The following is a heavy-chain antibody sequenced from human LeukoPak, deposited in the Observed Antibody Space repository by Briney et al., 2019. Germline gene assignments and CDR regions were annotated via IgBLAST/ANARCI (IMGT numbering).Heavy chain of an antibody. CDR1: GDHFASYR. J-gene: IGHJ4*02. V-gene: IGHV5-51*01. CDR2: IYPGDSET. Sequence: GESLKISCKVSGDHFASYRIGWVRQMPGKGLEWMGFIYPGDSETKNSPSFQGQVTMSADKSISTAYLQWSSLKASDTAIYYCARLGLGSGSSCDYWGQGTLVIVSS. CDR3: ARLGLGSGSSCDY. D-gene: IGHD3-10*01.